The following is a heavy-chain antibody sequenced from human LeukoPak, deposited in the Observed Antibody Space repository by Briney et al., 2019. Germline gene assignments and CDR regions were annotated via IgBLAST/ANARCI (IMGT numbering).Heavy chain of an antibody. V-gene: IGHV3-23*01. Sequence: GGSLRLSCAASGFTFSSYAMTWVRQAPGKGLEWVSAIAGGGGRTYYADSVKGRFSISRDNSKNTLYLQMNSLGAEDTAVYYCAKHSGNYYFDYWGQGTLVTVSS. CDR3: AKHSGNYYFDY. J-gene: IGHJ4*02. D-gene: IGHD1-26*01. CDR2: IAGGGGRT. CDR1: GFTFSSYA.